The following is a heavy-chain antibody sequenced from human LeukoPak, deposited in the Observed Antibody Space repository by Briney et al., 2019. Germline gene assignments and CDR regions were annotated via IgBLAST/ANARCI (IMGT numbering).Heavy chain of an antibody. CDR3: AKDPERDFDY. CDR1: GFTFSDQY. CDR2: ISGSGGST. J-gene: IGHJ4*02. V-gene: IGHV3-23*01. Sequence: PGGSLRLSCAASGFTFSDQYMDWVRQAPGKGLEWVSAISGSGGSTYYADSVKGRFTISRDNSKNTLYLQMNSLRAEDTAVYYCAKDPERDFDYWGQGTLVTVSS.